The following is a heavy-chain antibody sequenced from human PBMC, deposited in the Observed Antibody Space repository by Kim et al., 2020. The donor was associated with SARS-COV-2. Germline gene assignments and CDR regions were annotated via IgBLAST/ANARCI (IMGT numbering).Heavy chain of an antibody. J-gene: IGHJ5*02. V-gene: IGHV3-23*01. Sequence: GGSLRLSCAASGFTFSTYAMSWVRQAPGKGLEWVSAISGSGDSTDYIASVRGRFTISRDNSKNTVYLQINSLRVEDTAIYYCAKVLDNYNGDSYYYVFHSCGQGTLVSVS. CDR3: AKVLDNYNGDSYYYVFHS. D-gene: IGHD3-22*01. CDR1: GFTFSTYA. CDR2: ISGSGDST.